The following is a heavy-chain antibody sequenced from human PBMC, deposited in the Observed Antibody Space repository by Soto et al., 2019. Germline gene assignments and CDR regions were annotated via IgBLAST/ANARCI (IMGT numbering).Heavy chain of an antibody. V-gene: IGHV1-2*04. CDR1: GYTFTGYY. J-gene: IGHJ6*02. D-gene: IGHD2-21*02. CDR3: AITLTTAYYYYGMDV. Sequence: ASVKVSCKASGYTFTGYYMHWVRQAPGQGLEWMGWINPNSGGTNYAQKFQGWVTMTRDTSISTAYMELSRLRSDDTAVYYCAITLTTAYYYYGMDVWGQGTTVPVSS. CDR2: INPNSGGT.